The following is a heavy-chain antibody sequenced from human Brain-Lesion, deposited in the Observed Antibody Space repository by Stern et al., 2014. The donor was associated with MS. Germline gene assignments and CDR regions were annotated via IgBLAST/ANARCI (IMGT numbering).Heavy chain of an antibody. J-gene: IGHJ5*02. Sequence: VQLVESGPGLVKPSETLSLTCTVAGGSVSSTSYAWAWIRQPPGKGLEWIGTIYYSGNTYYSPSLKSRLTISLAPSQNQVSPPLRSGTAADTAVYYCAGEEDIRYCSGGSCTGNWFDPWGQGTLVTVSS. D-gene: IGHD2-15*01. CDR3: AGEEDIRYCSGGSCTGNWFDP. CDR2: IYYSGNT. CDR1: GGSVSSTSYA. V-gene: IGHV4-39*01.